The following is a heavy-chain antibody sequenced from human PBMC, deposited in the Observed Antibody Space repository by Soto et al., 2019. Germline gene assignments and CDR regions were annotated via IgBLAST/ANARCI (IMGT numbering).Heavy chain of an antibody. J-gene: IGHJ4*02. CDR1: GYSISAYY. CDR3: GRDDYGIFPY. D-gene: IGHD3-10*01. Sequence: QVQLVQSGTEVKKPGASVKVSCQASGYSISAYYIHWVRQAPGQGLEWMGWIDPNNGVTVSAQKFQGRLTMTRDTSISSVYMDLSGLTSDDTSLYYCGRDDYGIFPYWGQGSLVTVSS. CDR2: IDPNNGVT. V-gene: IGHV1-2*02.